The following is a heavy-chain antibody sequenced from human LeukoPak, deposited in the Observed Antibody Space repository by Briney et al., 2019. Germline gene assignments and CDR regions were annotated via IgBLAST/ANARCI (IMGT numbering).Heavy chain of an antibody. J-gene: IGHJ6*02. CDR1: GFTVSSNY. Sequence: GSLRLSCAASGFTVSSNYMSWVRQAPGKGLEWVSVIYSGGSTYYADSVKGRFTISRDNSKDTLYLQMNSLRAEDTAVYYCARDQGYYGMDVWGQGTTVTVSS. V-gene: IGHV3-53*01. CDR2: IYSGGST. CDR3: ARDQGYYGMDV.